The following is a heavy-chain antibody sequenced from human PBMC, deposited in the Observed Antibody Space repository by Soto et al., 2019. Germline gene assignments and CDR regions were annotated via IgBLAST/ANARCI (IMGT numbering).Heavy chain of an antibody. J-gene: IGHJ5*02. CDR2: INPNSGGT. V-gene: IGHV1-2*04. Sequence: QVQLVQSGAEVKKPGASVKVSCKASGYTFTGYYMHWVRQAPGQGLEWMGWINPNSGGTNYAQKFQGWVTMTRDTSISTAYMELSRLRSDDTAVYYCARGYGSGSYYPGWFDPWGQGTLVTVSS. CDR3: ARGYGSGSYYPGWFDP. CDR1: GYTFTGYY. D-gene: IGHD3-10*01.